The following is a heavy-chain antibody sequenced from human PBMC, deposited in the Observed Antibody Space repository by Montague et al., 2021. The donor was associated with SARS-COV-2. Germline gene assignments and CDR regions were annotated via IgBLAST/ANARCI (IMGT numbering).Heavy chain of an antibody. D-gene: IGHD5-24*01. CDR2: INSDLSST. J-gene: IGHJ6*02. V-gene: IGHV3-74*01. CDR1: GFTLSSYL. Sequence: SLRLSCAASGFTLSSYLIHAVRQAPGKGLVWVSRINSDLSSTSDXDSXQGLFTISRDNAKNTLYLQLNSLRAEATAVYYCARGAGGWLQGGYYGMDVWGQGTTVTVSS. CDR3: ARGAGGWLQGGYYGMDV.